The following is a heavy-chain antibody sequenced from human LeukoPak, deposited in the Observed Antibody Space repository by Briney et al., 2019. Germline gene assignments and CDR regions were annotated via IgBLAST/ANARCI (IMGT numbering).Heavy chain of an antibody. V-gene: IGHV4-34*01. CDR1: GGSISGYY. CDR3: ARVGVKYGSGRYQSYYMDV. CDR2: INHSGST. D-gene: IGHD3-10*01. Sequence: SETLSLTCTVSGGSISGYYWSWIRQPPGKGLEWIGEINHSGSTNYNPSLKSRVTISVDTSKNQFSLKLSSVTAADTAVYYCARVGVKYGSGRYQSYYMDVWGKGTTVTVSS. J-gene: IGHJ6*03.